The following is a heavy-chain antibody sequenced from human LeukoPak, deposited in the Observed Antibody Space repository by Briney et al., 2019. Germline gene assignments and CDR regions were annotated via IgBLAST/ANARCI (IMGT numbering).Heavy chain of an antibody. D-gene: IGHD3-10*01. CDR3: VRGAPRRWFGESLSGAKYYFDY. CDR2: ISNSAET. CDR1: GFTVSSNS. J-gene: IGHJ4*02. Sequence: GGSLRLSCTVSGFTVSSNSMSWVRQAPGKGLEWVSFISNSAETHYSDSVKGRFSISRDSSKNTLYLQMNSLRAEDTAVYYCVRGAPRRWFGESLSGAKYYFDYWGQGTLVTVSS. V-gene: IGHV3-53*01.